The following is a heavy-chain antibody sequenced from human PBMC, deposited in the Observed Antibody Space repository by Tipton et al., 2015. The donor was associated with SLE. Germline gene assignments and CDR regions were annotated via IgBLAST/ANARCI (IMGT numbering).Heavy chain of an antibody. CDR1: GLTFSSYE. Sequence: QLVQSGGGLVQPGGSLRLSCAASGLTFSSYEMNWVRQAPGKGLEWVSGIYCGGSTYYADSVKGRFTISRHNSKNTLYLQMNSLRAEDTAAYYCARESGGTGTWVDWGQGTLVTVSS. CDR3: ARESGGTGTWVD. D-gene: IGHD1-1*01. V-gene: IGHV3-53*04. J-gene: IGHJ4*02. CDR2: IYCGGST.